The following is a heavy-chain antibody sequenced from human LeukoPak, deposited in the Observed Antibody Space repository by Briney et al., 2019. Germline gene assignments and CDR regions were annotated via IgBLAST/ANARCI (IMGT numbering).Heavy chain of an antibody. CDR3: ARGRGRNPSGYYYYMDV. CDR2: VSISGDNT. Sequence: GGSLRLSCAASGFNFNNYGMSWVRQAPEKGLEWVSSVSISGDNTYYSDSVKGRFTISRDNSKDTLDLLMSSLRADDTAVYYCARGRGRNPSGYYYYMDVWGKGTTVTVSS. CDR1: GFNFNNYG. D-gene: IGHD2-15*01. J-gene: IGHJ6*03. V-gene: IGHV3-23*01.